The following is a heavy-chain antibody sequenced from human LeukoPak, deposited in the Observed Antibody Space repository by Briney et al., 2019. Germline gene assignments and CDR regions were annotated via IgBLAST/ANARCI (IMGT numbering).Heavy chain of an antibody. D-gene: IGHD5-24*01. J-gene: IGHJ4*02. CDR2: IWYDGSNK. Sequence: GRSLRLSCAASGFSFSNYGMHWVRQGPGKGLEWVGVIWYDGSNKYYGDSVKGRFTISRDNSENTLYLQVSSLRAEDTAVYYCARGGGDGYNSNYFGYWGQGTLVTFSS. V-gene: IGHV3-33*01. CDR3: ARGGGDGYNSNYFGY. CDR1: GFSFSNYG.